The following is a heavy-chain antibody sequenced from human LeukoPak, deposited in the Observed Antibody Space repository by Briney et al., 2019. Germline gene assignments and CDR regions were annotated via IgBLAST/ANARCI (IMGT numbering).Heavy chain of an antibody. J-gene: IGHJ6*02. CDR3: ATLGHCSGGICYSDYWYGMDV. CDR2: IGGGGGST. CDR1: GLTFSHYA. Sequence: PGRSLRLSCAASGLTFSHYAMHWVRQAPGKGLEWVSTIGGGGGSTYYADSVKGRFTISRDNSKNTMYLQMNSLRAEDTAVYYCATLGHCSGGICYSDYWYGMDVWGQGTTVTVSS. V-gene: IGHV3-23*01. D-gene: IGHD2-15*01.